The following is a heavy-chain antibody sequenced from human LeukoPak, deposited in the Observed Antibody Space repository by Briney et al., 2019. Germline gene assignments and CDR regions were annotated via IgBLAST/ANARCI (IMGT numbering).Heavy chain of an antibody. CDR2: INSDGSST. V-gene: IGHV3-74*01. J-gene: IGHJ4*02. CDR1: GFTFSSYW. D-gene: IGHD3-9*01. CDR3: ARDRGYDILTGSFGY. Sequence: GGSLRLSCAASGFTFSSYWMHWVRQAPGKGLVWVSRINSDGSSTYYPDPVKRRFTISRDNAKNRLYLQMNSLRAEDTAVYYCARDRGYDILTGSFGYWGQGTLVTVSS.